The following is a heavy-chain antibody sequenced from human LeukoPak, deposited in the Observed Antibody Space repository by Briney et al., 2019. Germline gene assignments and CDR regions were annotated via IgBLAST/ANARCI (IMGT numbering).Heavy chain of an antibody. CDR1: GFTFKNYW. D-gene: IGHD2-2*01. CDR3: ARDHCSSTSCYGGFDY. V-gene: IGHV3-21*01. J-gene: IGHJ4*02. Sequence: PGGSLRLSCAASGFTFKNYWMTWVRQAPGKGLEWVSSISSSSSYIYYADSVKGRFTISRDNAKNSLYLQMNSLRAEDTAVYYCARDHCSSTSCYGGFDYWGQGTLVTVSS. CDR2: ISSSSSYI.